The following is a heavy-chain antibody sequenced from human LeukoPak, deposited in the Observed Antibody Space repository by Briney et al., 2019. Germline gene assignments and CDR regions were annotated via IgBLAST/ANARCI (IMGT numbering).Heavy chain of an antibody. CDR3: ARSPGIAAAGTAFYFDY. Sequence: SETLSLTCTVSGGSMSSYYWSWIRQPPGKGLEWIGYIYYSGSTKYKRSRSSRVTISVDTSKNQFSLKLTSVTAADPAVYYCARSPGIAAAGTAFYFDYWGQGTLVTVSS. CDR1: GGSMSSYY. CDR2: IYYSGST. D-gene: IGHD6-13*01. V-gene: IGHV4-59*01. J-gene: IGHJ4*02.